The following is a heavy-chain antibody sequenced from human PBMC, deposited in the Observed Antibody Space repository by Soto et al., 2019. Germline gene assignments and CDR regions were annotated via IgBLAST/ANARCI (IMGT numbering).Heavy chain of an antibody. CDR3: ARAHDYDFWSGFLFYGMDV. V-gene: IGHV3-23*01. Sequence: EVQLLESGGGLVQPGGSPGLSCAASRFTFSNYAMSWVRQAPGKGLEWVSGISSTGGSTYYADSVKGRFTISRDNSKNTLDQQMSSLRAEDTAIYYCARAHDYDFWSGFLFYGMDVWGQGTTVTVSS. J-gene: IGHJ6*02. CDR1: RFTFSNYA. D-gene: IGHD3-3*01. CDR2: ISSTGGST.